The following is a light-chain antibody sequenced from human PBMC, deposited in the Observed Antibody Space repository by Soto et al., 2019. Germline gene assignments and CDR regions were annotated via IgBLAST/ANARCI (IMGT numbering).Light chain of an antibody. Sequence: TQSAFVSGASGQSITLSCTGTSSVVGGYNLVSWYQHHPGKAPKLLIYEVSKRPSGVSYRFSGSKSGNTASLTISGLQAEDEADYYCCSHAGSSTYVFGTGTKVTVL. J-gene: IGLJ1*01. CDR2: EVS. CDR3: CSHAGSSTYV. V-gene: IGLV2-23*02. CDR1: SSVVGGYNL.